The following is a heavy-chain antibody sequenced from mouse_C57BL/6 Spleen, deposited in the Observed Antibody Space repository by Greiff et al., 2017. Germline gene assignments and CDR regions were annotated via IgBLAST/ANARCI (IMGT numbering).Heavy chain of an antibody. Sequence: EVHLVESGPGLVKPSQSLSLTCSVTGYSITSGYYWNWIRQFPGNKLEWMGYISYDGSNNYNPSLKNRISITRDTSKNQFFLKLNSVTTEDTATYYCARGGSYYSNYDAMDYWGQGTSVTVSS. CDR3: ARGGSYYSNYDAMDY. V-gene: IGHV3-6*01. CDR1: GYSITSGYY. J-gene: IGHJ4*01. D-gene: IGHD2-5*01. CDR2: ISYDGSN.